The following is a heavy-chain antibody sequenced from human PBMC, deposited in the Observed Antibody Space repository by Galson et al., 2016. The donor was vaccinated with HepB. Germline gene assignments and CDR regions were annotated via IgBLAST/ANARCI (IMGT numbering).Heavy chain of an antibody. CDR3: ARDINWGLDY. D-gene: IGHD7-27*01. CDR1: GFTFGAYP. Sequence: SLRLSCAASGFTFGAYPMNWVRQAPGKGLEWVSHINHDSSAMNYALSMKDRFTISRDNAKNSLFLQMDSLSDEDTAVYYCARDINWGLDYWGQGILVTVSS. V-gene: IGHV3-48*02. CDR2: INHDSSAM. J-gene: IGHJ4*02.